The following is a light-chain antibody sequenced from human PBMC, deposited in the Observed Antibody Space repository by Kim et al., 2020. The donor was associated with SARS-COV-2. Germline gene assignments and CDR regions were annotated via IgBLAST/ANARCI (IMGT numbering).Light chain of an antibody. Sequence: VAVEPTVSITCQGASHTSLYASWYQQKPGQAPVLVIYGKNNRPSGIPDRFSGSSSGNTASLTITGAQAEDEADYYCNSRDSSGAVVFGGGTQLTVL. CDR3: NSRDSSGAVV. CDR2: GKN. CDR1: SHTSLY. V-gene: IGLV3-19*01. J-gene: IGLJ2*01.